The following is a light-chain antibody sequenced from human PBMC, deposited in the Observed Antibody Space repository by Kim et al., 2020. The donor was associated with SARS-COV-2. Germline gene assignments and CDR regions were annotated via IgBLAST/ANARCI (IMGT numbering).Light chain of an antibody. J-gene: IGKJ2*01. CDR1: QSVRSVY. Sequence: ESVLTQSPGTLSLSPGERATLSCRASQSVRSVYFAWYQQKPGQAPRLLIYGASNRATGIPDRFSGSGSGTDFTLTISRLEPEDVAVYYCQQYDSSPYTFGQGTKLEI. CDR2: GAS. CDR3: QQYDSSPYT. V-gene: IGKV3-20*01.